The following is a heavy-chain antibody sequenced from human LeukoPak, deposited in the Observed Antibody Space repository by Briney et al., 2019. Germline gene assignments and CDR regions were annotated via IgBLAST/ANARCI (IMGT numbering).Heavy chain of an antibody. CDR3: AGLSKGSPGNYFDN. V-gene: IGHV4-34*09. CDR1: GGSFSGYY. Sequence: PSETQSLTCAVYGGSFSGYYWSWIRQPPGKGLEWIGEINHSGSTNYNPSLKSRVTISVDTSKNQFSLKLSSVTAADTAVYYCAGLSKGSPGNYFDNWGQEPWSPSPQ. D-gene: IGHD2/OR15-2a*01. J-gene: IGHJ4*01. CDR2: INHSGST.